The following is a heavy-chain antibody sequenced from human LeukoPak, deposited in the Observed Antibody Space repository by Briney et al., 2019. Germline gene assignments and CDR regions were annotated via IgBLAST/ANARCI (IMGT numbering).Heavy chain of an antibody. V-gene: IGHV4-59*01. CDR2: IYYTGST. CDR1: GGSISTYY. CDR3: AREVRSAWASFDP. J-gene: IGHJ5*02. Sequence: SETLSLTCTVSGGSISTYYWSWIRQPPGKGLENIGYIYYTGSTNYNPSLKSRVTISVDTSKNQFSLKLSSVTAADTAVYYCAREVRSAWASFDPWGQGTLVTVSS. D-gene: IGHD1-26*01.